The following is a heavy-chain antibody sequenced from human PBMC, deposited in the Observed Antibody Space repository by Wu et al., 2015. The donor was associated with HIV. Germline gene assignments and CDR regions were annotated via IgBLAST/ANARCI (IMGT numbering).Heavy chain of an antibody. CDR2: IIPIFGNI. Sequence: QVQLVQSGAEVKKPGSSVKVSCKASGGTFTKYAISWVRQAPRQRLEWMGRIIPIFGNIKYAQKFQGRVTITADESTSTAYMELSSLTSEDTAVYYCAREPGIGVAGAGWYFDYWGQGTLVTVSS. V-gene: IGHV1-69*15. D-gene: IGHD6-19*01. CDR3: AREPGIGVAGAGWYFDY. CDR1: GGTFTKYA. J-gene: IGHJ4*02.